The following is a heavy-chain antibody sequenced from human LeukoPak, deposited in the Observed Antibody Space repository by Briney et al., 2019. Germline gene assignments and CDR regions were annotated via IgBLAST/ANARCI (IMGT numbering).Heavy chain of an antibody. CDR3: ASFLGGYSVFH. V-gene: IGHV3-33*08. CDR2: IWYDGSNK. CDR1: GFTFSNAW. J-gene: IGHJ4*02. Sequence: PGGSLRLSCAASGFTFSNAWMRWVRQAPGKGLERVAVIWYDGSNKYYADCVKGRFTLSRDNSKNSVFLQMNGLRAEDTAVYYCASFLGGYSVFHWGQGALVTVSS. D-gene: IGHD3-22*01.